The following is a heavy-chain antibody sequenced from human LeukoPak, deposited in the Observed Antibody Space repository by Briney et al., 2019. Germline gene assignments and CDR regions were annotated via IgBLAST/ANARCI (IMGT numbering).Heavy chain of an antibody. CDR2: MNPNSGSA. Sequence: GASVKVSCKASGYTFTNYDINWVRQATGQGPEWMGWMNPNSGSAGYAQKFQGRLNLTKNTSINTAYMELSSLRSEDTATSYCVRPAQEGRDGLTGIQTGNWFDPWGQGTLVIVSS. J-gene: IGHJ5*02. CDR3: VRPAQEGRDGLTGIQTGNWFDP. D-gene: IGHD3-9*01. V-gene: IGHV1-8*01. CDR1: GYTFTNYD.